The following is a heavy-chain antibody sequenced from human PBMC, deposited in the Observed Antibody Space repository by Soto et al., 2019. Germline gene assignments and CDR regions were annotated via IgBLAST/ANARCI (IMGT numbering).Heavy chain of an antibody. J-gene: IGHJ4*02. CDR2: ISGSGGST. V-gene: IGHV3-23*01. D-gene: IGHD3-9*01. Sequence: GGSLRLSCAASGFTFSSYAMSWVRQAPGKGLEWVSAISGSGGSTYYADSVKGRFTISRDNSKNTLYLQMNSLRAEDTAVYYCAKSKGYHILTGYSDYWGQGTLVTVSS. CDR1: GFTFSSYA. CDR3: AKSKGYHILTGYSDY.